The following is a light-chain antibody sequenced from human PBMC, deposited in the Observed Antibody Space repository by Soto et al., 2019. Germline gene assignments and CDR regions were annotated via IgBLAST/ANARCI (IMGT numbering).Light chain of an antibody. J-gene: IGKJ4*01. V-gene: IGKV3-20*01. CDR3: PQYGSSPPLT. Sequence: EIVLTQSPGTLSLSPGERATLSCRASQSVSSTYLAWYQLKPGQAPRLLIYGASIRATGIPHRFSGSGSGTDFTLTISRLEPEDFAVYYCPQYGSSPPLTFGGGTKVEI. CDR1: QSVSSTY. CDR2: GAS.